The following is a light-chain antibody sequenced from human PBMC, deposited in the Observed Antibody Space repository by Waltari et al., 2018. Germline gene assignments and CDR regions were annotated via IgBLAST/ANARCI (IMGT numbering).Light chain of an antibody. CDR2: EGT. V-gene: IGLV2-23*01. CDR1: STDLGSSTL. Sequence: QSALTQPASVSGSPGQSITISCTGSSTDLGSSTLVSWYQHHPDKAPKLLIYEGTERPSGISHRFSGSKSGNTAYLTISTLQAEDEADYYCFSYADGRSLVFGGGTKLTVL. J-gene: IGLJ2*01. CDR3: FSYADGRSLV.